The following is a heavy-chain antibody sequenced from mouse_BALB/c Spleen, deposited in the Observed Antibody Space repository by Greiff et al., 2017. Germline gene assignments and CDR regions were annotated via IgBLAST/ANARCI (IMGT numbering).Heavy chain of an antibody. D-gene: IGHD2-3*01. CDR2: INPSSGYT. CDR1: GYTFTSYT. V-gene: IGHV1-4*02. Sequence: VQLQQSAAELARPGASVKMSCKASGYTFTSYTMHWVKQRPGQGLEWIGYINPSSGYTEYNQKFKDKTTLTADKSSSTAYMQLSSLTSEDSAVYYCASKGWLRMDYWGQGTSVTVSS. CDR3: ASKGWLRMDY. J-gene: IGHJ4*01.